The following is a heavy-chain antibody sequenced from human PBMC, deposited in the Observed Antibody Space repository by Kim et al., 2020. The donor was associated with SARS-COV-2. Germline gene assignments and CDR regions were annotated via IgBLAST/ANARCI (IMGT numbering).Heavy chain of an antibody. CDR2: TA. J-gene: IGHJ4*02. V-gene: IGHV1-69*01. Sequence: TANYAQKVQGRVTITADESTSTAYMELSSLRSEDTAVYYCARSSSSWYDYWGQGTLVTVSS. D-gene: IGHD6-13*01. CDR3: ARSSSSWYDY.